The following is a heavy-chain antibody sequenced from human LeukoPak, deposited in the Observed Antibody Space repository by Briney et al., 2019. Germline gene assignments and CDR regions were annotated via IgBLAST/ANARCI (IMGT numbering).Heavy chain of an antibody. CDR2: INNSGGRT. CDR3: AKAKTSGSAYDY. CDR1: GFIFSTYT. V-gene: IGHV3-23*01. J-gene: IGHJ4*02. Sequence: GGSLRLSCAASGFIFSTYTMGWVRQAPGKGLEWVSDINNSGGRTYYADFVKGRFTISRDNSKNTLYLHMSSLRAEDTAIYFCAKAKTSGSAYDYWGQGTLVTVSS. D-gene: IGHD3-10*01.